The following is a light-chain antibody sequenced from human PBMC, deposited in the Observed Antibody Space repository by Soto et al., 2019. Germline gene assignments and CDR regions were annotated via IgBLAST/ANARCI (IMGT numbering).Light chain of an antibody. CDR2: GVS. V-gene: IGLV2-8*01. CDR3: SSYAGSTAPYV. CDR1: SSDVGDYNY. J-gene: IGLJ1*01. Sequence: QSALTQPPSASGSLGQSVTIPCTGTSSDVGDYNYVSWYQHHPGKAPKLMIYGVSKRPSGVPDRFSGSKSGNTASLTVSGLQADDEADYYCSSYAGSTAPYVFGTGTKLTVL.